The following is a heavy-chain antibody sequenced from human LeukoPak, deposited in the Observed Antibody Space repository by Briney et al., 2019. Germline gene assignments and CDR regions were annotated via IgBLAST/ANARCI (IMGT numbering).Heavy chain of an antibody. CDR1: GVSISSGGYY. V-gene: IGHV4-61*08. CDR3: ARDRYSYGI. D-gene: IGHD5-18*01. Sequence: PSETLSLTCTVSGVSISSGGYYWSWIRQPPGKGLERIGYIYYSGSTSYNPSLKSRVTISVDTSKNQFSLKLSSVTAADTAVYYCARDRYSYGIWGQGTLVTVSS. J-gene: IGHJ4*02. CDR2: IYYSGST.